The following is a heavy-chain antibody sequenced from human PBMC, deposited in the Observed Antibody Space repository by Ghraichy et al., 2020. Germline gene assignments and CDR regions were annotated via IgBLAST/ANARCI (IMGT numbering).Heavy chain of an antibody. Sequence: AKVSCKASGYTFINHDINYVRQATGQGLEWMGWMNSNSGNTGYAQKLQGRVTMTRDTSISTAYMELSGLRAEDTAVYYCARGSGYDGADWFDPWGQGTLVTVSS. CDR3: ARGSGYDGADWFDP. V-gene: IGHV1-8*01. J-gene: IGHJ5*02. CDR1: GYTFINHD. CDR2: MNSNSGNT. D-gene: IGHD5-12*01.